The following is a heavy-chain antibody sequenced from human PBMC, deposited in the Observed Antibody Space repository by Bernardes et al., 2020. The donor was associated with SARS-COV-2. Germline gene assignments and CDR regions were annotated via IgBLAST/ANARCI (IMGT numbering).Heavy chain of an antibody. J-gene: IGHJ2*01. CDR1: GSSVSSSRYS. CDR2: IFSVGIT. D-gene: IGHD3-22*01. Sequence: SDTLSLTFPVSGSSVSSSRYSWCWIRQPPGKGLAWSGSIFSVGITYHNLSITSRATISVDTSTHQFCLQLTSVIAADTAMYYCASTLVTMILVVSTYYYFGLWGRGTLVTVSS. V-gene: IGHV4-39*01. CDR3: ASTLVTMILVVSTYYYFGL.